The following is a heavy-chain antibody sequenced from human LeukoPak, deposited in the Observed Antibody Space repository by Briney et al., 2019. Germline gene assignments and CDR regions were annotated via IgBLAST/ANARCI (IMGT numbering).Heavy chain of an antibody. D-gene: IGHD3-22*01. V-gene: IGHV3-74*01. CDR2: MNSGGSSI. CDR3: ARQTSGYYPIDY. CDR1: GFTFGSYW. J-gene: IGHJ4*02. Sequence: GGSLRLSCAASGFTFGSYWMHWVRQGPGKGLVWVSRMNSGGSSIDYADSVKGRFTISRDNAKNTLYLQMNSLRAEDTAVYYCARQTSGYYPIDYWGQGTLVTVSS.